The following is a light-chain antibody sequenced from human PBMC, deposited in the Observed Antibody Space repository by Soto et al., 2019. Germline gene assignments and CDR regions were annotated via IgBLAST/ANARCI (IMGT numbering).Light chain of an antibody. J-gene: IGKJ5*01. CDR1: QSLLHSDGK. V-gene: IGKV3-20*01. CDR3: QQYGSSIT. Sequence: DIVMTQSPLSLPVTPGEPASISCKSSQSLLHSDGKTYLYWRKPGQAPRLLIYGASFRATGISDRFSGSGSGTDFTLTISRLEPEDFAVYYCQQYGSSITFGQGTRLEIK. CDR2: GAS.